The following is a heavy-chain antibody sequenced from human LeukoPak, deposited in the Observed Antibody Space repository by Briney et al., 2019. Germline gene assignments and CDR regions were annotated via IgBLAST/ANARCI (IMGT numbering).Heavy chain of an antibody. D-gene: IGHD4-23*01. CDR3: ARRGTETTVVVYFDY. CDR1: GGTFSSYA. V-gene: IGHV1-69*13. Sequence: GASVKVSCKASGGTFSSYAISWVRQAPGQGLEWMGGIIPIFGTANYAQKFQGRVTITADESTNTAYMELSSLRSEDTAVYYCARRGTETTVVVYFDYWGQGTLVTVSS. J-gene: IGHJ4*02. CDR2: IIPIFGTA.